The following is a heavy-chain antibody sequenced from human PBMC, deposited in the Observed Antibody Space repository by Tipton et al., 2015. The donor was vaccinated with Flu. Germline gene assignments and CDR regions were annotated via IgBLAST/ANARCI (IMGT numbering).Heavy chain of an antibody. CDR3: ARLEALLYDYYYMDV. Sequence: QSGAEVKKPGESLRISCKGSGYSFTSYWISWVRQMPGKGLEWMGRIDPSDSYTNYSPSFQGHVTISADKSISTAYLQWNSLKASDTAMYYWARLEALLYDYYYMDVWGKGTTVTVSS. J-gene: IGHJ6*03. D-gene: IGHD2-15*01. CDR1: GYSFTSYW. V-gene: IGHV5-10-1*01. CDR2: IDPSDSYT.